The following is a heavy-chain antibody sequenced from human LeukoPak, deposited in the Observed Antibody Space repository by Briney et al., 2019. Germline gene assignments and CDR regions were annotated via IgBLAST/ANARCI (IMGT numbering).Heavy chain of an antibody. Sequence: PGGSLRLSCAASGFTFSSYAMHWVRQAPGKGLEWVAVISYDGSNKYYADSVKGRFTISRDNSKNTLYLQMNSLRAEDTAVYYCARDSLREYYYYGMDVWGQGTTVTVSS. CDR1: GFTFSSYA. CDR2: ISYDGSNK. CDR3: ARDSLREYYYYGMDV. V-gene: IGHV3-30-3*01. J-gene: IGHJ6*02. D-gene: IGHD3-16*01.